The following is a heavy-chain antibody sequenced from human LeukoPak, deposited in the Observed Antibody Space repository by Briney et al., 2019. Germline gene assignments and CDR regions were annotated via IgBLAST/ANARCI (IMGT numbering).Heavy chain of an antibody. CDR1: GFPFISYG. J-gene: IGHJ6*02. Sequence: ASVKVSCKASGFPFISYGFSWVRQAPGQGLEWMGWINPNSGGTNYAQKFQGRVTMTRDTSISTAYMELSRLRSDDTAVYYCARSRDGYNSYYYYGMDVWGQGTLVTVSS. CDR2: INPNSGGT. V-gene: IGHV1-2*02. D-gene: IGHD5-24*01. CDR3: ARSRDGYNSYYYYGMDV.